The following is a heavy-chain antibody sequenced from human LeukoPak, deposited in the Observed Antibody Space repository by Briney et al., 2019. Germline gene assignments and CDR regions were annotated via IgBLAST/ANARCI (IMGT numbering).Heavy chain of an antibody. CDR1: GLTFSNFK. V-gene: IGHV3-48*03. J-gene: IGHJ4*02. D-gene: IGHD7-27*01. CDR3: ARWGPGVDY. Sequence: GGSLRLSCAVSGLTFSNFKMNWVRQAPGKGLEWVSAISGNGSTIYYADSVKGRFTISRDNAKSSLYLQMNSLRAEDTAVYYCARWGPGVDYWGQGTLVTVSS. CDR2: ISGNGSTI.